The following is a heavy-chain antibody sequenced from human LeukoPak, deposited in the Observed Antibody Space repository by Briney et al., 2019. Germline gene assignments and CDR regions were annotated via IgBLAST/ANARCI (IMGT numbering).Heavy chain of an antibody. J-gene: IGHJ6*02. V-gene: IGHV7-4-1*02. CDR1: GYTFTSYA. D-gene: IGHD6-13*01. CDR3: ARVDSSSWTRGGYYGMDV. CDR2: INTNTGNP. Sequence: ASVKVSCKASGYTFTSYAMNWVRQAPGQGLEWMGWINTNTGNPTYAQGFTGRFVFSLDTSVSTAYLQISSLKAEDTAVYYCARVDSSSWTRGGYYGMDVWGQGTTVTVSS.